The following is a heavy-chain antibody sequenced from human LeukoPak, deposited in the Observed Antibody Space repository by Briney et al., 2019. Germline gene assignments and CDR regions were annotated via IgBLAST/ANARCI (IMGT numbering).Heavy chain of an antibody. V-gene: IGHV3-7*01. Sequence: GGSLRLSCAASGFTFSTYWMTWVRQAPGKGPEWVANIKEDGTEKYYVDSVKGRFTIFRDNARNSLYLQMNSLRAEDTAVYYCAIEVSSASCYMKYWGQGTLVIVSS. D-gene: IGHD2-2*02. CDR3: AIEVSSASCYMKY. CDR2: IKEDGTEK. CDR1: GFTFSTYW. J-gene: IGHJ4*02.